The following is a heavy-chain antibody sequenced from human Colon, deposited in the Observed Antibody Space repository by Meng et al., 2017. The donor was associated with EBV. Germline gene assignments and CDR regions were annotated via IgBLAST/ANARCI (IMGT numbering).Heavy chain of an antibody. CDR3: ARVGAYCGGDCYHPR. V-gene: IGHV4-4*02. J-gene: IGHJ4*02. Sequence: QGQLQKPGPGLVRPSGTLPPTCAFSGGSLSSRNWWSWVRQPPGKGLEWIGEIYHSGSTNYNPSLKSRVTISVDESKNQFSLRLSSVTAADTAVYYCARVGAYCGGDCYHPRWGQGTLVTVSS. CDR2: IYHSGST. CDR1: GGSLSSRNW. D-gene: IGHD2-21*02.